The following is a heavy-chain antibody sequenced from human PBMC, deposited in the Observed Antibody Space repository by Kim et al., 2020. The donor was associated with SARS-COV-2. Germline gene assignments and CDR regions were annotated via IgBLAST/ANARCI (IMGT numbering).Heavy chain of an antibody. CDR3: ARYEGSGMVRGGYYYGMDV. CDR1: GGSISSSNW. D-gene: IGHD3-10*01. Sequence: SETLSLTCAVSGGSISSSNWWSWVRQPPGKGLEWIGEIYHSGSTNYNPSLKSRVTISVDKSKNQFSLKLSSVTAADTAVYYCARYEGSGMVRGGYYYGMDVWGQGTTVTVSS. CDR2: IYHSGST. V-gene: IGHV4-4*02. J-gene: IGHJ6*02.